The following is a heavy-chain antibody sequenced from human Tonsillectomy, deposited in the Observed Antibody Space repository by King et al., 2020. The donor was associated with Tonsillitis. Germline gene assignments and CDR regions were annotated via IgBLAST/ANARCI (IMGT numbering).Heavy chain of an antibody. D-gene: IGHD3-22*01. CDR3: ARSRGAYDSSGYYY. J-gene: IGHJ4*02. CDR1: GGSFSGYY. CDR2: INHSGST. Sequence: HVQLPQWGAGLLKPSETLSLTCAVYGGSFSGYYWSWIRQPPGKGLEWIGEINHSGSTNYNPSLKSRVTVSVDTSKNQFSLKLSSVTAADTAVYYCARSRGAYDSSGYYYWGQGTLVTVSS. V-gene: IGHV4-34*01.